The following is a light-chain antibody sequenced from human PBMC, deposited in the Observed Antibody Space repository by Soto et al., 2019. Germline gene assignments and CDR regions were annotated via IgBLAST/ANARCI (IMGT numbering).Light chain of an antibody. CDR2: GAS. CDR3: QQYDNWPAMYT. J-gene: IGKJ2*01. V-gene: IGKV3-15*01. CDR1: QSVSSK. Sequence: EIVMTQSPATLSVSPGERATLSCRASQSVSSKLAWYQQKSGQAPRLLIHGASTRATGIPARFSGSGSGTEFTLTISSLQSEDFAIYYCQQYDNWPAMYTFGQGNKLEIK.